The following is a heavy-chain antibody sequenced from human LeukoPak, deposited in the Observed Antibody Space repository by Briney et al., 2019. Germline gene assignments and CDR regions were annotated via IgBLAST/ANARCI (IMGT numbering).Heavy chain of an antibody. J-gene: IGHJ5*02. CDR2: IHSNGGA. CDR1: GGSISNYY. Sequence: SETLSLTCTVSGGSISNYYWSWIRQPPGKGLEWIGFIHSNGGANYNASLNSRATISRDTSRSQVSLKLTSVTAADTAVYYCASSNLGSLGQFDPWGQGTPVTVSS. D-gene: IGHD3-10*01. V-gene: IGHV4-59*01. CDR3: ASSNLGSLGQFDP.